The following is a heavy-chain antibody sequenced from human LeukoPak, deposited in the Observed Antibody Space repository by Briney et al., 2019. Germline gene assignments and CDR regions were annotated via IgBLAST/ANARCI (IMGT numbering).Heavy chain of an antibody. J-gene: IGHJ4*02. CDR1: GYSFTGYY. D-gene: IGHD7-27*01. Sequence: ASVKVSCKASGYSFTGYYLHWVRQAPGQGLEWMGWINPDSGGTTYAEKFQGRVTMTRDTSISTAYMEVSRLKSDATAIYYCARDLEGLGRYFEYWGEGTLVTVSS. CDR2: INPDSGGT. V-gene: IGHV1-2*02. CDR3: ARDLEGLGRYFEY.